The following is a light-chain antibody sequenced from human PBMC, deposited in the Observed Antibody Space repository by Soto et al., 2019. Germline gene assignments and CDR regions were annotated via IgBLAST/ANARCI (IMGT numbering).Light chain of an antibody. Sequence: DIVMTQSPLSLPVTPGETASISCRSSQSLLQSNGNNYLGWFVQKPGQSPQLLIYLCSSRASGVPDRFSASGSGTDVALKISRVEADDVVIYYCMHVLQPPPTFGGGTKVEIK. J-gene: IGKJ4*01. CDR2: LCS. CDR3: MHVLQPPPT. CDR1: QSLLQSNGNNY. V-gene: IGKV2-28*01.